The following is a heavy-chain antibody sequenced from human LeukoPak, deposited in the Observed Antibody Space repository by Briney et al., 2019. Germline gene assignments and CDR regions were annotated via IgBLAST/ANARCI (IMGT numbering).Heavy chain of an antibody. CDR2: IYPGDSHT. V-gene: IGHV5-51*01. J-gene: IGHJ5*02. CDR3: ARGPYAYTSSATLGSYNWSYP. D-gene: IGHD2-2*02. CDR1: GYSFTSYW. Sequence: GESLKISCKGSGYSFTSYWIGWVRQMPGKGLEWMGIIYPGDSHTRYSPSFQDQVTISVDKSISTAYLQWSSLKASDTAMYYCARGPYAYTSSATLGSYNWSYPWGQGSLVTVSS.